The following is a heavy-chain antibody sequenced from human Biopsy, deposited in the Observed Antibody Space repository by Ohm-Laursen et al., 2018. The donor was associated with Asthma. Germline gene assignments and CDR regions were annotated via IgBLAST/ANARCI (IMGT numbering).Heavy chain of an antibody. V-gene: IGHV4-39*07. CDR1: GGSISNSNYY. CDR3: ARGPELDV. J-gene: IGHJ6*02. Sequence: PSETLSLTCTVSGGSISNSNYYWGWIRQSPGKGLEWIGETNERGVTNNNPSLKSRVIISIDTYWNRVSLKLTSVTAADTAVYYCARGPELDVWGQGTTVTVSS. CDR2: TNERGVT.